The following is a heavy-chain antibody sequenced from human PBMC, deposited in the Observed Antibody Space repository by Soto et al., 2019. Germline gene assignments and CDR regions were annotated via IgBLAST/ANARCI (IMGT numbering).Heavy chain of an antibody. CDR3: ARDGGDDNGIKFDY. CDR1: GFTIKSNY. V-gene: IGHV3-66*01. CDR2: IYSGGST. Sequence: GGSLRLSCAASGFTIKSNYMNWVRQAPGKGLEWVSVIYSGGSTFYSDSVKGRFIISRDNSRTTLYLEMNSLTADDTAVYYCARDGGDDNGIKFDYWGQGTLVTVSS. J-gene: IGHJ4*02. D-gene: IGHD4-17*01.